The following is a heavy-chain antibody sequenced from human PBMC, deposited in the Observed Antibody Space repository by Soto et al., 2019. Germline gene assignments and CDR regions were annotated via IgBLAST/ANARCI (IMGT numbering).Heavy chain of an antibody. V-gene: IGHV4-30-4*01. CDR1: GGSISSGDYY. J-gene: IGHJ6*02. CDR3: ARDSTLGQWLRYGMDV. D-gene: IGHD6-19*01. Sequence: QVQLQESGPGLVKPSQTLSLTCTVSGGSISSGDYYWSWIRQPPGKGLEWIGYIYYSGSTYYNPSLKSRVTISVDTSKNQFSLKLSSVTAADTAVYYCARDSTLGQWLRYGMDVWGQGTTVTVSS. CDR2: IYYSGST.